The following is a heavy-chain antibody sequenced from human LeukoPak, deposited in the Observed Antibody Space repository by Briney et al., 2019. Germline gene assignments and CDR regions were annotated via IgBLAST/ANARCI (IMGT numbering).Heavy chain of an antibody. CDR1: GFTFSSYW. CDR3: ARGIVGLRLGELSLYYYYYMDV. J-gene: IGHJ6*03. D-gene: IGHD3-16*02. Sequence: GGSLRLSCAAPGFTFSSYWMSWVRQAPGKGLEWVANIKQDGSEKYYVDSVKGRFTIYRDNDKNSLYLQMNSLRAEYTAVYYCARGIVGLRLGELSLYYYYYMDVWGKGTTVTISS. V-gene: IGHV3-7*01. CDR2: IKQDGSEK.